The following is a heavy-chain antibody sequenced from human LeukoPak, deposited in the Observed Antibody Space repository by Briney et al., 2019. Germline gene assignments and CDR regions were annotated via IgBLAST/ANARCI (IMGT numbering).Heavy chain of an antibody. Sequence: GGSLRLSCAASGFTVSSNYMSWVRQAPGKGLEWVSVIYSDGRTYYADSVKGRFTISRDNSKNTLYLQMNSLRAEDTAVYYCAKYAPPTTVVTRYFDYWGQGTLVTVSS. V-gene: IGHV3-53*01. D-gene: IGHD4-23*01. CDR1: GFTVSSNY. CDR3: AKYAPPTTVVTRYFDY. CDR2: IYSDGRT. J-gene: IGHJ4*02.